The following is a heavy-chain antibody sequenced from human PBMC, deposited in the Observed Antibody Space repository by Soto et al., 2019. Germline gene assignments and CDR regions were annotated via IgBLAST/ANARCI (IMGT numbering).Heavy chain of an antibody. J-gene: IGHJ4*02. D-gene: IGHD5-12*01. V-gene: IGHV3-23*01. CDR1: GFSFSSYA. Sequence: EVQLLESGGGLVQPGGSLRLSCAASGFSFSSYAMVWVRQAPGKGLEWVSVISARGGSSYFADSVKGRFTISTDNSKNVLSLEMNSLRAEDTAIYSCAKGSIEYSASVDNWGQGTLVLVSS. CDR3: AKGSIEYSASVDN. CDR2: ISARGGSS.